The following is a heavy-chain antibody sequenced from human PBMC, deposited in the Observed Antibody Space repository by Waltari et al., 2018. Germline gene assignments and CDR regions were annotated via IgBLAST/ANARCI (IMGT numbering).Heavy chain of an antibody. V-gene: IGHV4-4*07. CDR3: ARARSFSSGYYISGFDY. CDR1: GCSISSYY. J-gene: IGHJ4*02. CDR2: IYTSGST. Sequence: QVQLQESGPGLVKPSETMSLTCTVSGCSISSYYWRWIRQPAGKGLEWIGRIYTSGSTNYNPSLKSRVTMSVDTSKNQFSLKLSSVTAADTAVYYCARARSFSSGYYISGFDYWGQGTLVTVSS. D-gene: IGHD3-3*01.